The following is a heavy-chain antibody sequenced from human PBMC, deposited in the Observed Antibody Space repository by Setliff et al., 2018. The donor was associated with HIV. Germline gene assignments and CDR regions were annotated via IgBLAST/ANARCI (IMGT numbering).Heavy chain of an antibody. D-gene: IGHD2-2*01. J-gene: IGHJ2*01. CDR2: IYTSGKA. Sequence: PSETLSLTCSVSGGSISNYYWTWIRQPAGKGLEWVGRIYTSGKANYNPSLKSRVTMSIDTSKNQFSLEMRSLTAADTAVYYCARDQRLPGVQPPYWYFDLWGRGTLVTVSS. CDR1: GGSISNYY. CDR3: ARDQRLPGVQPPYWYFDL. V-gene: IGHV4-4*07.